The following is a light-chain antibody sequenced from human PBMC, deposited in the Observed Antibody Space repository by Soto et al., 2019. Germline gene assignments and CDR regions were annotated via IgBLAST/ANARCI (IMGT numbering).Light chain of an antibody. CDR1: SSDVGGYNY. J-gene: IGLJ1*01. Sequence: QSALTQPASVSVSPGQSITISRTGTSSDVGGYNYVSWYQHHPGKVPQLMIYDVSNRPSGVSNRFSGSKSGNTASLTISGLQAEDEADYYCSSYTSSNTYVFGTGTKVTVL. CDR3: SSYTSSNTYV. V-gene: IGLV2-14*03. CDR2: DVS.